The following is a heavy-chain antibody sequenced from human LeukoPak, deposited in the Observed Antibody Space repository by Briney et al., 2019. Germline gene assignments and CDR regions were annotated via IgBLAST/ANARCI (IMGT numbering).Heavy chain of an antibody. D-gene: IGHD7-27*01. CDR3: ATEKTGEEFDY. Sequence: PGGSLRLSCAASGFTFSNYVMHWVRQAPGKGLEWVAVIWSDGSSKYYADFVKGRFTISRDNSENTLYLQMNSLRVEDTAMYYCATEKTGEEFDYWGQGTLVTVSS. V-gene: IGHV3-33*01. CDR1: GFTFSNYV. J-gene: IGHJ4*02. CDR2: IWSDGSSK.